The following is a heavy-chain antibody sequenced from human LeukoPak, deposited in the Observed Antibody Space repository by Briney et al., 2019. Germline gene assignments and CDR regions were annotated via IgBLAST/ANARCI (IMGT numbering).Heavy chain of an antibody. CDR3: ARGTYYYDSSGYQAFDI. D-gene: IGHD3-22*01. Sequence: SQTLSLTCSVSGGSISIGSFYWSWIRQPAGKGLEWIGRIYTSGTTNYNPSLKSRVTISVDTSKNQFSLKLSSVTAADTAVYYCARGTYYYDSSGYQAFDIWGQGTMVTVSS. CDR2: IYTSGTT. V-gene: IGHV4-61*02. CDR1: GGSISIGSFY. J-gene: IGHJ3*02.